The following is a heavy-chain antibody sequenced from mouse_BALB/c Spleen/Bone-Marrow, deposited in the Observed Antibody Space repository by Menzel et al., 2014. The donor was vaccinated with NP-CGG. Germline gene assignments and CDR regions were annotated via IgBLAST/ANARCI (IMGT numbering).Heavy chain of an antibody. CDR2: IDPANGNT. Sequence: EVQLQQSGAELVKPGASVKLSCTASGFNIKDTYMHWVKQRPEQCLEWIGRIDPANGNTKYDPKFQGKATITADTSSNTAYLQLSSLTSEDTAVYCCASYYYGRAWFAYWGQGTLVTVSA. D-gene: IGHD1-1*01. CDR1: GFNIKDTY. CDR3: ASYYYGRAWFAY. V-gene: IGHV14-3*02. J-gene: IGHJ3*01.